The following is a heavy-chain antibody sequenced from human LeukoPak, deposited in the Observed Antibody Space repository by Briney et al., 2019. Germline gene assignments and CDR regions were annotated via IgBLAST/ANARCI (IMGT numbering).Heavy chain of an antibody. CDR1: GFTLSSYW. CDR3: ARAPGIAVAGTYYYYGMDV. Sequence: GSLRLSCAASGFTLSSYWMSWVRQPPGKGLEWIGSIYYSGSTYYNPSLKSRVTISVDTSKNQFSLKLSSVTAADTAVYYCARAPGIAVAGTYYYYGMDVWGQGTTVTVSS. D-gene: IGHD6-19*01. V-gene: IGHV4-39*01. CDR2: IYYSGST. J-gene: IGHJ6*02.